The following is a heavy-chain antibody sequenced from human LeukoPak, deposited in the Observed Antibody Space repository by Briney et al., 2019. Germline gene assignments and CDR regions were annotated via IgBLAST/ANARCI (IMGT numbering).Heavy chain of an antibody. CDR3: ARVPNYFDSSYHFEY. CDR2: IYHSGST. V-gene: IGHV4-38-2*02. D-gene: IGHD3-22*01. J-gene: IGHJ4*02. CDR1: GYSISSGYY. Sequence: SETLSLTCTVSGYSISSGYYWGWIRQPPGKGLEWIGSIYHSGSTYCNPSLKSRVTISVDTSKNQFSLKLSSVTAADTAEYYCARVPNYFDSSYHFEYWGQGTLVTVSS.